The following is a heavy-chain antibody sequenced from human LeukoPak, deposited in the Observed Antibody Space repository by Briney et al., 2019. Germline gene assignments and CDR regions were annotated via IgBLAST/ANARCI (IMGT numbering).Heavy chain of an antibody. J-gene: IGHJ6*04. CDR1: GFTFSNYA. D-gene: IGHD3-10*02. CDR2: IGGSGEST. Sequence: PGGSLRLSCKASGFTFSNYAMSWVRQAPGKGLEWVSAIGGSGESTYYGDSVKGRFSISRDNFKNKLYLQINSLRAEDTAVYYCAELGITMIGGVWGKGTTVTISS. CDR3: AELGITMIGGV. V-gene: IGHV3-23*01.